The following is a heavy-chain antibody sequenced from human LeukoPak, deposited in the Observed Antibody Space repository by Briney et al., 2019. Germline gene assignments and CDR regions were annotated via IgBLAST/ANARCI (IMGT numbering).Heavy chain of an antibody. D-gene: IGHD3-16*01. V-gene: IGHV4-59*01. Sequence: SETLSLTCTVSGGSISSYYWSWIRQPPGKGLEWIGYIYYSGSTNYNPSLKSRVTISVDASKNQFSLKLSSVTAADTAVYYCARPGTGLGDAFDIWGQGTMVTVSS. CDR2: IYYSGST. J-gene: IGHJ3*02. CDR1: GGSISSYY. CDR3: ARPGTGLGDAFDI.